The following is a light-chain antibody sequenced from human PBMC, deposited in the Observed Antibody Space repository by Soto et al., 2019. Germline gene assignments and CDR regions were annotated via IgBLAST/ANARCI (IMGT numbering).Light chain of an antibody. Sequence: QSVLTQPPSASGTPGQRVTISCSGSISNIGSNYVYWYQQLPGTAPKVLIYSNNQRPSGVPDRFSGSKSGTSASLAISGLRSEDEADYYCTAWDDSLSGVVFGGGTKLIVL. CDR3: TAWDDSLSGVV. CDR2: SNN. J-gene: IGLJ2*01. CDR1: ISNIGSNY. V-gene: IGLV1-47*02.